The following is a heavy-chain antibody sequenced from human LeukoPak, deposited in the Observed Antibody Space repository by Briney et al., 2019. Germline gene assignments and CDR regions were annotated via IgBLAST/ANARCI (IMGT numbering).Heavy chain of an antibody. CDR1: GVSINNRTSF. D-gene: IGHD5-24*01. CDR3: GGYNFFYCDY. V-gene: IGHV4-39*01. J-gene: IGHJ4*02. Sequence: NPSETLCLTCTVSGVSINNRTSFWGWIRPPPGQGLEWIGIVYYTGSTYYNPSIRSRVTISLDPSNTQFSLKLSSVTASDMSVYYSGGYNFFYCDYWGQGALVTVSS. CDR2: VYYTGST.